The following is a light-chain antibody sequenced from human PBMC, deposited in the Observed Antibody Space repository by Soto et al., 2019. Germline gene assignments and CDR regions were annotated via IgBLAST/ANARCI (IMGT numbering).Light chain of an antibody. V-gene: IGKV1-9*01. CDR2: AAS. J-gene: IGKJ5*01. Sequence: DIQLTQNPSFLSASVGDRVTITCRASQGISSNLAWYQQKPGKAPKLLIYAASTLQSGVPSRFSGSGSGTEFTLTISSLQPEDFATYYCQQFNSYPITFGQVTRLEIK. CDR3: QQFNSYPIT. CDR1: QGISSN.